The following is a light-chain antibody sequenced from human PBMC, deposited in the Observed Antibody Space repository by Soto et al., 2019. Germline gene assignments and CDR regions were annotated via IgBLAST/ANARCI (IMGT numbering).Light chain of an antibody. CDR2: GTS. Sequence: EIVLTQSPGTLSLSPGDRATLSCRASQSVSSGYLAWYQQKPGQPPKLLMYGTSYRAPGIPDRFSGSGSGTDFTISISRLEPEDFAVYYGQQYGSSPYTFGQGTKVEIK. J-gene: IGKJ2*01. V-gene: IGKV3-20*01. CDR1: QSVSSGY. CDR3: QQYGSSPYT.